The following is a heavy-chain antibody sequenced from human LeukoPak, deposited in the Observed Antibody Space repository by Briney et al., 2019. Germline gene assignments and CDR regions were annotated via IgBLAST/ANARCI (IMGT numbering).Heavy chain of an antibody. V-gene: IGHV1-69*13. CDR3: ARDRDNIVVVPAALDY. D-gene: IGHD2-2*01. Sequence: ASVKVSCKASGGTFSSYAISWVRQAPGQGLEWMGGIIPIFGTANYAQKFQGRVTITADESTSTAYMELSSLRSEDTAVYYCARDRDNIVVVPAALDYWGQGTLVTVSS. CDR2: IIPIFGTA. CDR1: GGTFSSYA. J-gene: IGHJ4*02.